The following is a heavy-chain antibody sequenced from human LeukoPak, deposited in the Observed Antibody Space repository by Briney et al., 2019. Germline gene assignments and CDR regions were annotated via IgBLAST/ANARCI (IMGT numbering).Heavy chain of an antibody. D-gene: IGHD6-13*01. V-gene: IGHV4-4*07. Sequence: SETLSLTCTVSGGSMSSYFWSWIRQPAGKGLEWIGRIYTSGTTDYNPSLKSRVTISVDTSKNQFSLKLSSVTAADTAVYYCARAKGSSSWYQTLGYWGQGTLVTVSS. CDR1: GGSMSSYF. CDR3: ARAKGSSSWYQTLGY. J-gene: IGHJ4*02. CDR2: IYTSGTT.